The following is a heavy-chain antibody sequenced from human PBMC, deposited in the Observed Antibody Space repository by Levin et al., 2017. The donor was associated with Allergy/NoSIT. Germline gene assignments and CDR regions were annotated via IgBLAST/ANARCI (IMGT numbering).Heavy chain of an antibody. CDR1: GGSFSGYY. Sequence: SSETLSLTCAVYGGSFSGYYWSWIRQPPGKGLEWIGEINHSGSTNYNPSLKSRVTISVDTSKNQFSLKLSSVTAADTAVYYCARGGSYDYVWGSYRQEFDYWGQGTLVTVSS. J-gene: IGHJ4*02. CDR3: ARGGSYDYVWGSYRQEFDY. D-gene: IGHD3-16*02. V-gene: IGHV4-34*01. CDR2: INHSGST.